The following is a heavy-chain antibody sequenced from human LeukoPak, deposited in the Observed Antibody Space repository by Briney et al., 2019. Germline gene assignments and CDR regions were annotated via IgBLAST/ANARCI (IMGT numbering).Heavy chain of an antibody. Sequence: PSETLSLTCTVSGGSISSGGYYWSWIRQPPGKGLEWIGYIYHSGGTYYNPSLKSRVTISVDRSKNQFSLKLSSVTAADTAVYYCARDGGPRGYSGYDWMAYFDYWGQGTLVTVSS. CDR3: ARDGGPRGYSGYDWMAYFDY. CDR1: GGSISSGGYY. V-gene: IGHV4-30-2*01. CDR2: IYHSGGT. D-gene: IGHD5-12*01. J-gene: IGHJ4*02.